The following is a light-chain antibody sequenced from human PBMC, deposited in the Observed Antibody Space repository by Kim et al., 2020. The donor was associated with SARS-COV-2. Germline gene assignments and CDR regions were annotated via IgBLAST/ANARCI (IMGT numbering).Light chain of an antibody. CDR2: GKN. Sequence: SSELTQDPVVSVALGQTVRITCQGDSLRSYYASWYQQRPGQAPVLVIYGKNYRPSGIPDRISGSSPGDTSSLTITGAQAEDEADYYCSPRDSSGHPVLFG. CDR1: SLRSYY. J-gene: IGLJ2*01. CDR3: SPRDSSGHPVL. V-gene: IGLV3-19*01.